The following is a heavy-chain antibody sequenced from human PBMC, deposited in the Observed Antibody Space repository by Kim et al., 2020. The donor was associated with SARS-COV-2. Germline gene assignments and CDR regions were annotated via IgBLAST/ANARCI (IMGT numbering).Heavy chain of an antibody. D-gene: IGHD1-1*01. V-gene: IGHV5-51*01. CDR2: IYPGDSDT. CDR1: GYSFTSYW. J-gene: IGHJ6*02. CDR3: ARHGHPTGTGDYYYYYGMDV. Sequence: GESLKISCKGSGYSFTSYWIGWVRQMPGKGLEWMGIIYPGDSDTRYSPSFQGQVTISADKSISTAYLQWSSLKASDTAMYYCARHGHPTGTGDYYYYYGMDVWGQGTTVTVSS.